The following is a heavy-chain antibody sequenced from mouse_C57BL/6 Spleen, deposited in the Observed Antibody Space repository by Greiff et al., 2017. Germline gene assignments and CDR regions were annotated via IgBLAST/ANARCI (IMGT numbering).Heavy chain of an antibody. D-gene: IGHD3-2*02. V-gene: IGHV14-1*01. CDR1: GFNIKDYY. J-gene: IGHJ3*01. CDR3: TRSSGHGGFAY. CDR2: IDPEDGDT. Sequence: VQLQQSGAELVRPGASVKLSCTASGFNIKDYYMHWVKQRPEQGLEWIGRIDPEDGDTEYAPKFQGKATMTADTSSNTAYLQLSSLTSEDTAVYYCTRSSGHGGFAYWGQGTLVTVSA.